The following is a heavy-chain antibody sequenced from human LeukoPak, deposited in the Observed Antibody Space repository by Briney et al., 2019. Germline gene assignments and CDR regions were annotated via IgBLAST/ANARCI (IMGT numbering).Heavy chain of an antibody. V-gene: IGHV3-7*05. Sequence: GGSLRLSCAASGFTFSSYWMSWVRQAPGKGLEWVANIKQDGSEKYYVDSVKGRFTISRDNAKNSLHLQMNSLRAEDTAVYYCARHDVVVVAANYYFDYWGQGTLVTVSS. CDR2: IKQDGSEK. D-gene: IGHD2-15*01. CDR3: ARHDVVVVAANYYFDY. J-gene: IGHJ4*02. CDR1: GFTFSSYW.